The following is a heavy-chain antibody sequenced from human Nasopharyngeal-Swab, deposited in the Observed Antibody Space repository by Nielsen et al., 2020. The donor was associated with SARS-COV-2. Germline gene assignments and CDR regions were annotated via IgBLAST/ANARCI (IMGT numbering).Heavy chain of an antibody. D-gene: IGHD6-6*01. CDR1: GFTFSSYW. Sequence: GESLKISCAASGFTFSSYWMHWVRQAPGKGLVWVSRINSDGSSTSYAGSVKGRFTISRDNAKNTLYLQMNSLRAEDTAVYYCARDKGLVPNAFDIWGQGTMVTVSS. CDR3: ARDKGLVPNAFDI. CDR2: INSDGSST. V-gene: IGHV3-74*01. J-gene: IGHJ3*02.